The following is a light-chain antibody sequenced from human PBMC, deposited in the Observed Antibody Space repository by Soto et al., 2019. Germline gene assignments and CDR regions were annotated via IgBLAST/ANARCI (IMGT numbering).Light chain of an antibody. CDR1: QGISSY. V-gene: IGKV1-8*01. CDR3: QQYYSYPYT. CDR2: AAS. Sequence: AIRMTQSPSSFPASTGDRATITCRASQGISSYLAWYQQKPGKAPKLLIYAASTLQSGVPSRFSGSGSGTDFTLTISCLQSEDFATYYCQQYYSYPYTFGQGTKVDIK. J-gene: IGKJ2*01.